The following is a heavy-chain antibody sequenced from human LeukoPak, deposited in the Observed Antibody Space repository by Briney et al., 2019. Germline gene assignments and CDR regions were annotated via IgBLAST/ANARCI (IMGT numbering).Heavy chain of an antibody. V-gene: IGHV1-69*05. CDR1: GGTFSSYA. CDR3: ASNDYGDYVNFDY. CDR2: IIPIFGTA. Sequence: SVKVSCKASGGTFSSYAISWVRQAPGQGLEWMGGIIPIFGTANYAQKFQGRVTITTDESTSTAYMELSSLRSEDTAVYYCASNDYGDYVNFDYWGQEPWSPSPQ. J-gene: IGHJ4*01. D-gene: IGHD4-17*01.